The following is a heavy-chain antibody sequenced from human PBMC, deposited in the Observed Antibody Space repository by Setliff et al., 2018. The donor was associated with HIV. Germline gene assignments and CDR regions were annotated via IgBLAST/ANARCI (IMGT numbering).Heavy chain of an antibody. Sequence: PSETLSLTCAVSGYSISSAYFWGWIRQPPGKGLEWIGSIYHSANTYYNPSLKSRVTISVDTSRNQFSLTLSSVTAADTAVYYCARGDRRIIAASGSGWFDPWGQGTLVTVSS. V-gene: IGHV4-38-2*01. CDR3: ARGDRRIIAASGSGWFDP. CDR2: IYHSANT. CDR1: GYSISSAYF. J-gene: IGHJ5*02. D-gene: IGHD6-13*01.